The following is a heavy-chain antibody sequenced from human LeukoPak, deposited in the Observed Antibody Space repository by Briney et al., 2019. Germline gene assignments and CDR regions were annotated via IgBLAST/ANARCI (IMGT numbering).Heavy chain of an antibody. V-gene: IGHV3-48*01. CDR2: ISSSSSTI. J-gene: IGHJ4*02. CDR1: GFTFSSYS. D-gene: IGHD2-2*01. CDR3: ARDYGSVDGYCSSTSCYGDFDY. Sequence: PGGSLRLSCAASGFTFSSYSMNWVRQAPGKGVKWVSYISSSSSTIYYADSVKGRFTISRDNAKNSLYLQMNSLRAEDTAVYYCARDYGSVDGYCSSTSCYGDFDYWGQGTLVTVSS.